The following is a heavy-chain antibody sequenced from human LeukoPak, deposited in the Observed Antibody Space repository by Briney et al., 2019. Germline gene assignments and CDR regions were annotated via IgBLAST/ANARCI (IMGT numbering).Heavy chain of an antibody. D-gene: IGHD6-13*01. V-gene: IGHV1-2*02. J-gene: IGHJ4*02. CDR1: GYTFTGYY. CDR3: ARGGDSSSWFTSPDY. CDR2: INANSGGT. Sequence: ASVKVSCKASGYTFTGYYMHWVRQAPGQGLEWMGGINANSGGTNYAQKFQGRVTMTRDTSISTAYMELSRLRSDDTAVYYCARGGDSSSWFTSPDYWGQGTLVTVSS.